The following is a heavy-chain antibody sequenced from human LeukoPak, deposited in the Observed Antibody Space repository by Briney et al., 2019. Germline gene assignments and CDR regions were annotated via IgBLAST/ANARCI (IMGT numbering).Heavy chain of an antibody. Sequence: ASVKVSCKASGYLFTTYDINWVRQATGQGLEWMGWMDPNNENTGFAQKFQGRVTITRNTSISTAYMELSSLTSEDTAVYYCATGGIAAAPPEYWGQGTLVTVSS. V-gene: IGHV1-8*03. J-gene: IGHJ4*02. CDR2: MDPNNENT. CDR3: ATGGIAAAPPEY. D-gene: IGHD6-25*01. CDR1: GYLFTTYD.